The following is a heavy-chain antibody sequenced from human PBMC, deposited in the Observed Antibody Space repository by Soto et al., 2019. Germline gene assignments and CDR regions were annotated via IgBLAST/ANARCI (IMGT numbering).Heavy chain of an antibody. CDR3: VRGGAPAALSWFDP. V-gene: IGHV1-18*01. CDR2: ISAYNGNT. CDR1: GYTFASYG. Sequence: GASVKVSCKASGYTFASYGISWVRQAPGQGLEWMGWISAYNGNTNYAQKLQGRVTMTTDTSTTTAYMELRSLRSDDTAVYYCVRGGAPAALSWFDPWGQGTLVTVSS. J-gene: IGHJ5*02. D-gene: IGHD2-2*01.